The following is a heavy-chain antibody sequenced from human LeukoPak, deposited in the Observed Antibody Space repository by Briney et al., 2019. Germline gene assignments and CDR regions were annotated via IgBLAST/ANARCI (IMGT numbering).Heavy chain of an antibody. V-gene: IGHV3-23*01. J-gene: IGHJ6*02. CDR2: ISGSGGST. CDR3: AKGTYGSGSYYNYYYYGMDV. CDR1: GFTFSSYA. Sequence: GSLRLSCAASGFTFSSYAMSWVRQAPGKGLEWVSAISGSGGSTYYADSVKGRFTISRDNPKNTLYLQMNSLRAEDTAVYYCAKGTYGSGSYYNYYYYGMDVWGQGTTVTVSS. D-gene: IGHD3-10*01.